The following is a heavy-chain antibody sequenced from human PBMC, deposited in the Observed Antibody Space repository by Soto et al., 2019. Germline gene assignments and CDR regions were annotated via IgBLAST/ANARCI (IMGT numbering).Heavy chain of an antibody. V-gene: IGHV3-23*01. J-gene: IGHJ4*02. Sequence: EVQLLESGGGLVQPGGSLKLSCAASGFTFNNHAMTWVRQAPGKGLEWVSAMSGGVSTYYADSVKGRFTISRDNLKNGLYLQMNNVTLGDTAVYYCARDYNENRNFEYWGQGILVTVSS. D-gene: IGHD3-10*01. CDR1: GFTFNNHA. CDR3: ARDYNENRNFEY. CDR2: MSGGVST.